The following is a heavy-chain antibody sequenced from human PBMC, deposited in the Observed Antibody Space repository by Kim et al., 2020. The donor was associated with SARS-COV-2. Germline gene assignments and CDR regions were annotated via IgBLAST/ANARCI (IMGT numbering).Heavy chain of an antibody. Sequence: YEDSVRGRFTISRDNSKNQLYRQMNSLRAEDTAVYYCARGGTMIDDAFDIWGQGTMVTVSS. CDR3: ARGGTMIDDAFDI. D-gene: IGHD3-22*01. J-gene: IGHJ3*02. V-gene: IGHV3-33*01.